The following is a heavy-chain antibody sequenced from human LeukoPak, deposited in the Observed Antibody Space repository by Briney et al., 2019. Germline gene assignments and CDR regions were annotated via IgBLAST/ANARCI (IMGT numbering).Heavy chain of an antibody. Sequence: ASVKVSCKASGYTFTSYYMHWVRQAPGQGLEWMGIINPSGGSTSYAQKFQGRVTMTTDTSTSTAYMELRSLRSDDTAVYYCARDERMYDYVWGSYRHNWFDPWGQGTLVTVSS. CDR3: ARDERMYDYVWGSYRHNWFDP. CDR1: GYTFTSYY. CDR2: INPSGGST. D-gene: IGHD3-16*02. V-gene: IGHV1-46*01. J-gene: IGHJ5*02.